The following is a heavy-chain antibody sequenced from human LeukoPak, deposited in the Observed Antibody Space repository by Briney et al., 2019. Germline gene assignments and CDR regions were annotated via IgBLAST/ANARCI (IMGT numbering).Heavy chain of an antibody. D-gene: IGHD5-18*01. Sequence: ASVKVSCKASGYTFTGYYMHWVRQAPGQRLEWLGWINPNSGGTNYAQKFQGRVTMTRDTSISTAYMELSRLRSDDTAVYYCARAVDTAMVTCDYWGQGTLVTVSS. CDR1: GYTFTGYY. J-gene: IGHJ4*02. CDR2: INPNSGGT. CDR3: ARAVDTAMVTCDY. V-gene: IGHV1-2*02.